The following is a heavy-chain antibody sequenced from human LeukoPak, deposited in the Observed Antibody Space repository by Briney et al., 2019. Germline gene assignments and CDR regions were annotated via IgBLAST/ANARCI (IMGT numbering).Heavy chain of an antibody. V-gene: IGHV4-4*07. D-gene: IGHD6-6*01. CDR2: IHTSGST. Sequence: PSETLSLTCTVSGGSITSYYWSYIRQPAGKGLEWIGRIHTSGSTNYNPFLKSRVTMSVDTSKNQFSLKLSSVTAADTAIYYCAREFSGTSIAARVFDSWGQGTLVTVSS. CDR3: AREFSGTSIAARVFDS. J-gene: IGHJ4*02. CDR1: GGSITSYY.